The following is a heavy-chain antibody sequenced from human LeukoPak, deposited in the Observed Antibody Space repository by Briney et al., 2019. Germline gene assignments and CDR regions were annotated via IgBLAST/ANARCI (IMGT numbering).Heavy chain of an antibody. D-gene: IGHD1-14*01. J-gene: IGHJ5*02. CDR1: GFTFINYG. CDR3: AKKYNTGLDP. V-gene: IGHV3-30*02. CDR2: IRYDGSNK. Sequence: GGSLRLSCAASGFTFINYGMHWVRQAPGKGLEWVAFIRYDGSNKYYADSVKGRFTISRDNSKNTLYLQMNSLRAEDTAVYYCAKKYNTGLDPWGQGTLVTVSS.